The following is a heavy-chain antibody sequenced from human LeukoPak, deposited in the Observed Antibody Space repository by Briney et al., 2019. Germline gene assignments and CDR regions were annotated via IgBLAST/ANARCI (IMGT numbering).Heavy chain of an antibody. Sequence: PWETLSLTCSVSGGAIGSDGYYWNWIRQHPGKGLEWIGFIYYSGAASYNPSLKSRVAISVDTSKNQFSLRLTSVTAADTAVYYCARGRFYGFSGDSWGQGSLVTVSS. V-gene: IGHV4-31*03. CDR2: IYYSGAA. J-gene: IGHJ4*02. CDR1: GGAIGSDGYY. CDR3: ARGRFYGFSGDS. D-gene: IGHD3-10*01.